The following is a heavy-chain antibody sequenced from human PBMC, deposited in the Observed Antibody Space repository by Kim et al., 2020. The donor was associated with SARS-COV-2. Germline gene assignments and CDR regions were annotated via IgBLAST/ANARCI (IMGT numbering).Heavy chain of an antibody. V-gene: IGHV4-34*01. CDR3: ARGLRSSSWYGSLDY. Sequence: PALKCRVTISVDESKNQFSRKLSSVTAADTAVYYCARGLRSSSWYGSLDYWGQGTLVTVSS. J-gene: IGHJ4*02. D-gene: IGHD6-13*01.